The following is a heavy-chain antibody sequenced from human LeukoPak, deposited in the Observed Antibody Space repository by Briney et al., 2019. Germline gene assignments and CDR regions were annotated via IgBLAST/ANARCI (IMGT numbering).Heavy chain of an antibody. J-gene: IGHJ4*02. CDR1: GYTFTGYY. D-gene: IGHD4-17*01. V-gene: IGHV1-2*02. CDR3: ARVSGFYGDYFDY. Sequence: GASVKVSCKASGYTFTGYYMHWVRQAPGQGLEWMGWINPNSGDTNYAQKFQGRVTMTRDTSISTAYMELSRLRSDDTAVYYCARVSGFYGDYFDYWGQGTLVTVSS. CDR2: INPNSGDT.